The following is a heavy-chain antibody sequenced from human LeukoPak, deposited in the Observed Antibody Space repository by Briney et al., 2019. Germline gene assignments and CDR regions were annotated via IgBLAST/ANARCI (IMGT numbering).Heavy chain of an antibody. J-gene: IGHJ4*02. D-gene: IGHD3-10*01. CDR1: GYTLTELS. V-gene: IGHV1-24*01. Sequence: ASVKVSCKVSGYTLTELSMHWVRQAPGKGLEWMGGFDPEDGETIYAQKFQGRVTMTEDTSTDTAYMELSSLRSEDTAVYYCATSAPGYYYGSRLFDYWGQGTLVTVSS. CDR3: ATSAPGYYYGSRLFDY. CDR2: FDPEDGET.